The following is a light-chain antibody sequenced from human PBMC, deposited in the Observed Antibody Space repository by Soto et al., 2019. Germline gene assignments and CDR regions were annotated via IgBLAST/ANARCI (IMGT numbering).Light chain of an antibody. CDR2: DAS. J-gene: IGKJ1*01. CDR3: QQFART. Sequence: DIQMTQSPSTLSASVGDRVTITCRASQSISSWLAWYQQKPGKAPKLLIYDASSLESGVPSRFSGSGSGTEFTLTISSRQPDDFATYYCQQFARTFGQGTKVEIK. V-gene: IGKV1-5*01. CDR1: QSISSW.